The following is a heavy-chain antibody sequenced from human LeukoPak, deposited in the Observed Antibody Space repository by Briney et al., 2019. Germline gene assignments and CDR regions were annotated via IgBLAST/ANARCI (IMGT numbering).Heavy chain of an antibody. V-gene: IGHV3-7*01. J-gene: IGHJ6*03. Sequence: GGSLRLSCAASGFTFSTYRMTWVRQAPGKGLEWVSNINQDGSEKHSVDSVKGRFTIYREHAKNSLYLQMRSLRAEDTAVYYCTRVEETATTAAIIRKYSYYYYYMDVWGKGNTVTVSS. D-gene: IGHD4-11*01. CDR3: TRVEETATTAAIIRKYSYYYYYMDV. CDR1: GFTFSTYR. CDR2: INQDGSEK.